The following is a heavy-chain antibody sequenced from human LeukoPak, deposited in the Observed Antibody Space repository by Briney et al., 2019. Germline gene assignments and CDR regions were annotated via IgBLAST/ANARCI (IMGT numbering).Heavy chain of an antibody. Sequence: ASVKVSCKASGYTFTSYDINWVRQATGQGLEWMGWMNPNSGNTGYAQKFQGRVTMTRNTSISTAYMELSSLRSEDTAVYYCAREAGNMVVTNTVAFDIWGQGTMVTVSS. J-gene: IGHJ3*02. V-gene: IGHV1-8*01. CDR1: GYTFTSYD. CDR3: AREAGNMVVTNTVAFDI. D-gene: IGHD4/OR15-4a*01. CDR2: MNPNSGNT.